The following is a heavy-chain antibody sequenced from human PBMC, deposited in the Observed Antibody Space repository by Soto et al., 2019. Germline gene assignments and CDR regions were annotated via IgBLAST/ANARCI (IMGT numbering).Heavy chain of an antibody. J-gene: IGHJ4*02. D-gene: IGHD4-17*01. V-gene: IGHV3-23*01. Sequence: GGSLRLSCAASGFTFSSYAMSWVRQAPGKGLEWVSAISGSGGSTYYADSVKGRFTISRDNSKNTLYLQMNSLRAEDMAVYYCAKDSDYGGNSYYFDYWGQGTLVTVSS. CDR3: AKDSDYGGNSYYFDY. CDR1: GFTFSSYA. CDR2: ISGSGGST.